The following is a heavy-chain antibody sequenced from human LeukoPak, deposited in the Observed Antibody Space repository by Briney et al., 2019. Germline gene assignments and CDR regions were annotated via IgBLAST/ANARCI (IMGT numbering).Heavy chain of an antibody. CDR3: ARDIPRFTEDVVATAGLDAFDI. V-gene: IGHV3-33*01. CDR2: ICYDGSNK. Sequence: PGRSLRLSCAASGFTFSNYGMHWVRQAPGKGLEWVAIICYDGSNKYYADSVKGRFTISRDNSKNTLYLHMNSLRAEDTAVYYCARDIPRFTEDVVATAGLDAFDIWGQGTMVTVSS. J-gene: IGHJ3*02. D-gene: IGHD5-12*01. CDR1: GFTFSNYG.